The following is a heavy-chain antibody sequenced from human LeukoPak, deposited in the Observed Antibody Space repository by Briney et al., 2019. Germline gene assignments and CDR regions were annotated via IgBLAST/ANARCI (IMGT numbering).Heavy chain of an antibody. CDR1: GGSISSGGYY. J-gene: IGHJ4*02. D-gene: IGHD3-16*01. CDR2: IYYSGST. CDR3: ARVGLWYFDY. Sequence: SETLSLTCTVSGGSISSGGYYWSWLRQHPGKGLEWIGYIYYSGSTYYNPSLKSRVTISVDTSKNQFSLKLSSVTAADTAVFYCARVGLWYFDYRGQGTLVTVSS. V-gene: IGHV4-31*03.